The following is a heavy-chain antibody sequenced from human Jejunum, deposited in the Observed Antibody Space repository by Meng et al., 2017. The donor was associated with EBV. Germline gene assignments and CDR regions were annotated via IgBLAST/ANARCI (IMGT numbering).Heavy chain of an antibody. V-gene: IGHV4-4*01. CDR1: GASITGTNW. CDR3: ARGNAYNVPSFDY. CDR2: IWHGGNT. Sequence: GELRGAGPGLGTPPGTLSLTCAVSGASITGTNWWSWVRQPPGKGLGWIAEIWHGGNTNYNPALKSRVTISVDKSNNQFSLKLASVTAADTAVYFCARGNAYNVPSFDYWGQGTLVTVSS. J-gene: IGHJ4*02. D-gene: IGHD5-24*01.